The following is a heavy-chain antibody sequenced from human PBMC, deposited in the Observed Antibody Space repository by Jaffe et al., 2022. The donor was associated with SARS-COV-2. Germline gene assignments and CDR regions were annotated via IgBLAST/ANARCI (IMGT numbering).Heavy chain of an antibody. V-gene: IGHV4-31*03. J-gene: IGHJ6*02. CDR1: GGSISSGGYY. CDR3: ARVSDSSGYHYYGMDV. CDR2: IYYSGST. D-gene: IGHD3-22*01. Sequence: QVQLQESGPGLVKPSQTLSLTCTVSGGSISSGGYYWSWIRQHPGKGLEWIGYIYYSGSTYYNPSLKSRVTISVDTSKNQFSLKLSSVTAADTAVYYCARVSDSSGYHYYGMDVWGQGTTVTVSS.